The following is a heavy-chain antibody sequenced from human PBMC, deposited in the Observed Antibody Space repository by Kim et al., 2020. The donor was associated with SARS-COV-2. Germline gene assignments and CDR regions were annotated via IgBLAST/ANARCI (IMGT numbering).Heavy chain of an antibody. V-gene: IGHV3-7*03. CDR2: IKQDGSEK. CDR3: ARDSFELYYYYYGMDV. Sequence: GGSLRLSCAASGFTFSSYWMSWVRQAPGKGLEWVANIKQDGSEKYYVDSVKGRFTISRDNAKNSLYLQMNSLRAEDTAVHYCARDSFELYYYYYGMDVWGQGTTVTVSS. J-gene: IGHJ6*02. CDR1: GFTFSSYW. D-gene: IGHD3-10*01.